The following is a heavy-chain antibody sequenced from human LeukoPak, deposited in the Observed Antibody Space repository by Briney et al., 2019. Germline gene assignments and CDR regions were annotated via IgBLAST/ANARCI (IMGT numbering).Heavy chain of an antibody. D-gene: IGHD7-27*01. Sequence: GASVKVSCKASGYTFTSYGISWVRQAPGQGLEWMRSISAYNGNTNYAQKLQGRVTMTTDTSTSTAYMELSSLRPEDTAVYYCARETGDRGIDYWGQGTLVTVSS. J-gene: IGHJ4*02. CDR1: GYTFTSYG. V-gene: IGHV1-18*01. CDR2: ISAYNGNT. CDR3: ARETGDRGIDY.